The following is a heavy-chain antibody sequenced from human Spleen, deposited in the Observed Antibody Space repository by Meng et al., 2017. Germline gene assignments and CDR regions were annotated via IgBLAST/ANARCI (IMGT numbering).Heavy chain of an antibody. CDR1: GYRFTTYW. CDR2: IFPGDSDT. Sequence: GESLKISCEASGYRFTTYWIGWVRQVPGKGLEWMGIIFPGDSDTRYSPSFQGQVTISADESISTAYLQWSSLKASDTAMYYCVRSKPGVDYWGQGTLVTVSS. J-gene: IGHJ4*02. CDR3: VRSKPGVDY. V-gene: IGHV5-51*01. D-gene: IGHD7-27*01.